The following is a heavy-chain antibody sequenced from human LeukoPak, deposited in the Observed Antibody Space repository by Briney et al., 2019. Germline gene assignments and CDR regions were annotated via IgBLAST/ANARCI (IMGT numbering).Heavy chain of an antibody. Sequence: SGGSLRLSCAASGFTLTNYWMHWVRQAPGKGLEWVSAISGSGGSTYYADSVKGRFTISRDNSKNTLYLQMNSLRAEDTAVYYCAKDPQGPYGMDVWGQGTTVTVSS. V-gene: IGHV3-23*01. CDR2: ISGSGGST. CDR3: AKDPQGPYGMDV. CDR1: GFTLTNYW. J-gene: IGHJ6*02.